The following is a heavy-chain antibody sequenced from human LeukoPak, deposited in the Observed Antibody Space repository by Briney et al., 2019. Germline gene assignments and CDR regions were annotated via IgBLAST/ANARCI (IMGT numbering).Heavy chain of an antibody. CDR2: ISYDGSNK. V-gene: IGHV3-30*04. CDR1: GFTFSSYA. J-gene: IGHJ6*03. CDR3: ARAYGGPPYYYYYYMDV. D-gene: IGHD4-23*01. Sequence: GGSLRLSCAASGFTFSSYAMHWVRQAPGKGLEWVAVISYDGSNKYYADSVKGRFTISRDNSKNTLYLQMNSLRAEDTAVYYCARAYGGPPYYYYYYMDVWGKGTTVTVSS.